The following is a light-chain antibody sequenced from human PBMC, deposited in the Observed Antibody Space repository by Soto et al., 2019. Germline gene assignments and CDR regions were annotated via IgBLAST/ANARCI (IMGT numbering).Light chain of an antibody. V-gene: IGLV1-40*01. CDR1: RSNIGAGYD. Sequence: QSALTQPPSVSGAPGQRVTISCTGSRSNIGAGYDVQWYQQLPGTAPKLLIYDDNNRPSGVPDRFSGSKSGTSASLAITGLQAEDEADYYCQSHDSGLSGYVFGTGTKVTVL. CDR3: QSHDSGLSGYV. J-gene: IGLJ1*01. CDR2: DDN.